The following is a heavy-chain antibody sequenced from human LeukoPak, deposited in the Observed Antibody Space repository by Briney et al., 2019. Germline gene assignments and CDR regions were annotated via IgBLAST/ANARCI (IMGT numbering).Heavy chain of an antibody. CDR3: ARDLGYYDILTGSTGAFDI. CDR1: GGSISSGGYH. Sequence: SQTLSLTCTVSGGSISSGGYHWSWIRQHPGKGLEWIGYIYYSGSTYYNPSLKSRVTISVDTSKNQFSLKLSSVTAADTAVYYCARDLGYYDILTGSTGAFDIWGQGTMVTVSS. V-gene: IGHV4-31*03. J-gene: IGHJ3*02. CDR2: IYYSGST. D-gene: IGHD3-9*01.